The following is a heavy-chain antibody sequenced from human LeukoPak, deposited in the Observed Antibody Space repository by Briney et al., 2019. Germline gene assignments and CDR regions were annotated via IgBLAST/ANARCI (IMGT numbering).Heavy chain of an antibody. J-gene: IGHJ4*02. Sequence: EASVKVSCKASGGTFSSYAISWVRQAPGQGLEWMGGIIPIFGTANYAQKFQGRVTITTDESTSTAYMELSGLRSEDTAVYYCARSYYDFWSGYYYWGQGTLVTVSS. CDR3: ARSYYDFWSGYYY. CDR1: GGTFSSYA. V-gene: IGHV1-69*05. D-gene: IGHD3-3*01. CDR2: IIPIFGTA.